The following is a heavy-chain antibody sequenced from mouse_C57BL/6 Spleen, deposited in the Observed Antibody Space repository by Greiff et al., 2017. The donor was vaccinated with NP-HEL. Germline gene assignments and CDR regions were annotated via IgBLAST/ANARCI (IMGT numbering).Heavy chain of an antibody. V-gene: IGHV1-55*01. CDR1: GYTFTSYW. D-gene: IGHD3-1*01. Sequence: VQLHQPGAELVKPGASVKMSCKASGYTFTSYWITWVKQRPGQGLEWIGDIYPGSGSNNYNEKFKSKATLTVDTSSSTAYMQLSSLTSEDSAVYYCARRGTARAMDYWGQGTSVTVSS. CDR2: IYPGSGSN. CDR3: ARRGTARAMDY. J-gene: IGHJ4*01.